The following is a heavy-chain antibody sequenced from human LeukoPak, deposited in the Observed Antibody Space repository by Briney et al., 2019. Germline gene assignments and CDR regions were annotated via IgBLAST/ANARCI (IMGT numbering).Heavy chain of an antibody. CDR3: ARDKGRGYSYGYGYADY. J-gene: IGHJ4*02. D-gene: IGHD5-18*01. CDR1: GFTFSNAW. V-gene: IGHV3-23*01. CDR2: ISGSGGST. Sequence: GGSLRLSCAASGFTFSNAWMSWVRQAPGKGLEWVSAISGSGGSTYYADSVKGRFTISRDNSKNTLYLQMNSLRAEDTAVYYCARDKGRGYSYGYGYADYWGQGTLVTVSS.